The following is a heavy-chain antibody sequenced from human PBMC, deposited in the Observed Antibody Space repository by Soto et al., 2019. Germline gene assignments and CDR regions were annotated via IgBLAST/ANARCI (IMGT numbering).Heavy chain of an antibody. V-gene: IGHV5-51*01. Sequence: GESLKISCMGSGYKISTWHNFTSYWIAWVRQMPGEGLEWMGIIYPGDSDTRYSPSFQGQVTISADKSINSVYLQWSSLKASDTATYYCARLGFNYDFLTGYYNVHHYHGIDVWGQGTTDPVSS. J-gene: IGHJ6*02. D-gene: IGHD3-9*01. CDR1: GYKISTWHNFTSYW. CDR3: ARLGFNYDFLTGYYNVHHYHGIDV. CDR2: IYPGDSDT.